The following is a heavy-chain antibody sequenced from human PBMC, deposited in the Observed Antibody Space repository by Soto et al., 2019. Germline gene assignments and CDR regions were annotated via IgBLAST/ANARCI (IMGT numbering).Heavy chain of an antibody. J-gene: IGHJ6*02. CDR2: INPNSGGT. D-gene: IGHD6-13*01. Sequence: GASVKVSCKASGYTFTGYYMHWVRQAPGQGLEWMGWINPNSGGTNYAQKFQGWVTMTRDTSISTAYMELSRLRSDDTAVYYCARELGAAGPGMDVWGQGTTVTVSS. V-gene: IGHV1-2*04. CDR1: GYTFTGYY. CDR3: ARELGAAGPGMDV.